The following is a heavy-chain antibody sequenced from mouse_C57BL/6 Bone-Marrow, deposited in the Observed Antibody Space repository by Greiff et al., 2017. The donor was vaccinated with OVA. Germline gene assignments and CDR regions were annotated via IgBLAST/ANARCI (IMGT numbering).Heavy chain of an antibody. Sequence: QVQLQQPGAELVKPGASVTLSCKASGYTFTSYWMHWVKQRPGQGLEWIGMIHPNSGSTNYNEKFKSKATLTVDKSSRPAYMQLSILTSEDSAVYYCAVLRRFFAYWGQGTPVTVSA. CDR2: IHPNSGST. CDR3: AVLRRFFAY. J-gene: IGHJ3*01. D-gene: IGHD1-1*01. CDR1: GYTFTSYW. V-gene: IGHV1-64*01.